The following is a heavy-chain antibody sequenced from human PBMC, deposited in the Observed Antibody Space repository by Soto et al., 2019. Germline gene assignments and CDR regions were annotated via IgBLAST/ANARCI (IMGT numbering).Heavy chain of an antibody. V-gene: IGHV4-4*02. D-gene: IGHD4-17*01. J-gene: IGHJ3*02. CDR1: GGSISSSNW. Sequence: SETLSLTCAVSGGSISSSNWWSWVRQPPGKGLEWIGEIYQSGSTNYNPSLKSRVNISVDKSKNQFSLKLSSVTAADTAVYYCARANQVPYGDNDAFDIWGQGTMVTVSS. CDR3: ARANQVPYGDNDAFDI. CDR2: IYQSGST.